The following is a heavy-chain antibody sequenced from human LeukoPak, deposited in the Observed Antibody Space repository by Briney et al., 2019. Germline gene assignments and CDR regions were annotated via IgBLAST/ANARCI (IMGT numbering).Heavy chain of an antibody. Sequence: PGGSLRLSCAASGFTVSNYSMNWVRQAPGKGLEWVSSIRSGSTYIYYAGSVKGRFTISRDNAKNSLYLQVNSLRAEDTAVYYCARLNYGDPWSYMDVWGKGTTVTVSS. V-gene: IGHV3-21*01. D-gene: IGHD4-17*01. J-gene: IGHJ6*03. CDR3: ARLNYGDPWSYMDV. CDR2: IRSGSTYI. CDR1: GFTVSNYS.